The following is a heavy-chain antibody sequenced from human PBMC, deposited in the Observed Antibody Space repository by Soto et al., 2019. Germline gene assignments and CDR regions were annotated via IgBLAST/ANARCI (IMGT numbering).Heavy chain of an antibody. J-gene: IGHJ6*02. Sequence: ASVKVSCKASGYTFTSYGISWVRQAPGQGLEWMGWISAYNGNTNYAQKLQGRVTMTTDTSTSTAYMELRSLRSDDTAVYYCARDRFDSRVWCYYGMDVWGQGTTVTVSS. CDR2: ISAYNGNT. CDR3: ARDRFDSRVWCYYGMDV. D-gene: IGHD2-21*01. V-gene: IGHV1-18*01. CDR1: GYTFTSYG.